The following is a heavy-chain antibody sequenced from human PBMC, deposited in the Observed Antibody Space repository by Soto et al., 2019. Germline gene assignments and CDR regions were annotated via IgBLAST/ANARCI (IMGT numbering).Heavy chain of an antibody. Sequence: HPGGSLRLSCAASGFTFISYAMSWVRQAPGKGLEWVSAISGSGGSTYYADSVKGRFTISRDNSKNTLYLQMNSLRAEDTAVYYCAKGKYSSSWFMGFPDYWGQGTLVTVSS. V-gene: IGHV3-23*01. CDR1: GFTFISYA. D-gene: IGHD6-13*01. J-gene: IGHJ4*02. CDR3: AKGKYSSSWFMGFPDY. CDR2: ISGSGGST.